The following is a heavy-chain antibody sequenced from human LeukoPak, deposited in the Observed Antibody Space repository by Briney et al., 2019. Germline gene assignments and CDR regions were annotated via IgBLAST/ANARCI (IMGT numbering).Heavy chain of an antibody. V-gene: IGHV4-59*08. Sequence: SETLSLTCTVSGGSISSYYWSWIRQPLGKGLEWIGYIYYSGSTNYNPSLKSRVTISVDTSKNQFSLKLSSVTAADTAVYYCASIGFYYDSSGYLWNYWGQGTLVTVSS. CDR1: GGSISSYY. J-gene: IGHJ4*02. D-gene: IGHD3-22*01. CDR3: ASIGFYYDSSGYLWNY. CDR2: IYYSGST.